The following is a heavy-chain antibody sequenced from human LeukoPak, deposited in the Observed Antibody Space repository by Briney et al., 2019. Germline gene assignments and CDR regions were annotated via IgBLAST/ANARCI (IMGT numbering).Heavy chain of an antibody. CDR1: GGSISSGYHY. CDR3: ARFRGGQHLEPFDY. Sequence: PSETLSLTCTVSGGSISSGYHYWGWIRQPPGKGLEWIGYIYYSGSTNYNPSLKSRVTISVDTSKNQFSLKLSSVTAADTAVYYCARFRGGQHLEPFDYWGQGTLVTVSS. V-gene: IGHV4-61*05. CDR2: IYYSGST. D-gene: IGHD6-13*01. J-gene: IGHJ4*02.